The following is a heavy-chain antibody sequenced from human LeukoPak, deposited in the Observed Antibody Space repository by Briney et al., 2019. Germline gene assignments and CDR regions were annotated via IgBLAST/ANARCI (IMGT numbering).Heavy chain of an antibody. D-gene: IGHD6-25*01. V-gene: IGHV3-23*01. J-gene: IGHJ4*02. CDR3: AKGSGTSRPYYLDY. CDR1: GLAFNNYV. Sequence: GGSLRLSCAASGLAFNNYVMTWVRQAPGKGLDWFSAISGSGDSTYYADSVKGRFTISRDSSKSTMYLQMTSLTAEDTAVYYCAKGSGTSRPYYLDYWGRGTLVTVSS. CDR2: ISGSGDST.